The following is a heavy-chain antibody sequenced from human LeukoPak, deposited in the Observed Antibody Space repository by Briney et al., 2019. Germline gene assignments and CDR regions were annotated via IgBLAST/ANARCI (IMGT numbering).Heavy chain of an antibody. J-gene: IGHJ4*02. CDR3: ARADSSGWQNYYFDY. Sequence: GGSLRLSCAASGFTVSSNYMSWVRQAPGKGLEWVSVIFSGGNTYYADSVKGRFTISRDNSKNTLYLQMNSLRAEDTAVYYCARADSSGWQNYYFDYWGQGTLVTVSS. CDR1: GFTVSSNY. V-gene: IGHV3-53*01. D-gene: IGHD6-19*01. CDR2: IFSGGNT.